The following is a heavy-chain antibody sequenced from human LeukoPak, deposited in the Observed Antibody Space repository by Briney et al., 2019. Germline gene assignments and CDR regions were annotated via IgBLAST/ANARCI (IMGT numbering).Heavy chain of an antibody. CDR2: IYTSGST. V-gene: IGHV4-4*07. J-gene: IGHJ3*02. Sequence: PSETLSLTCTVSGGSISSYYWSWIRQPAGKGLEWIERIYTSGSTNYNPSLKSRVTMSVDTSKNQFSLKLSSVTAADTAVYYCARDGAPGVEMATINAFDIWGQGTMVTVSS. D-gene: IGHD5-24*01. CDR1: GGSISSYY. CDR3: ARDGAPGVEMATINAFDI.